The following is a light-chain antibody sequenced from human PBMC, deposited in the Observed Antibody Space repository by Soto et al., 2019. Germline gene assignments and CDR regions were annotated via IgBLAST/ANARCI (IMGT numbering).Light chain of an antibody. CDR3: QQLNSYPRT. J-gene: IGKJ1*01. CDR1: QGISSY. V-gene: IGKV1-9*01. Sequence: DIQLTQSPSLLSASVGDRVTITCRASQGISSYLAWYQQKPGKAPKLLIYAASNLQSGVPSRFSGSGSGTEFTLTFSSLQPEDFATYYCQQLNSYPRTFGQGTKVEIK. CDR2: AAS.